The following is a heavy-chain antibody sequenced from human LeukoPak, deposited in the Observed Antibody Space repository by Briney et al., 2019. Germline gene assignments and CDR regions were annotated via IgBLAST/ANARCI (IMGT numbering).Heavy chain of an antibody. CDR1: GYDFTNYW. CDR3: ARRVIRGVNWFDP. V-gene: IGHV5-51*01. D-gene: IGHD3-10*01. Sequence: GESLEISCKGSGYDFTNYWIGWVRQMPGKGLEWMGIIYPGDSDTRYSPSFQGQVTISADKSISTAYLQWSSLKASDTAMYYCARRVIRGVNWFDPWGQGTLVTVSS. J-gene: IGHJ5*02. CDR2: IYPGDSDT.